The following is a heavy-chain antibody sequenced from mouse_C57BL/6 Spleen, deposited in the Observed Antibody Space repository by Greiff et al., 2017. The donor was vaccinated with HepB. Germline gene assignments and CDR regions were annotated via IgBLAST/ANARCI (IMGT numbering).Heavy chain of an antibody. Sequence: QVQLQQSGPELVKPGASVKISCKASGYAFSSSWMNWVQQRPGKGLEWIGRIYPGDGDTNYNGKFKGKATLTADKSSSTPYMQLSSLTSEDSAVYICARTYYYGRSNFDYWGQGTTLTVSS. CDR2: IYPGDGDT. D-gene: IGHD1-1*01. V-gene: IGHV1-82*01. J-gene: IGHJ2*01. CDR1: GYAFSSSW. CDR3: ARTYYYGRSNFDY.